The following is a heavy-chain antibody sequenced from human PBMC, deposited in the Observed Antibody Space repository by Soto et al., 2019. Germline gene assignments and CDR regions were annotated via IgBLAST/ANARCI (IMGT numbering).Heavy chain of an antibody. V-gene: IGHV1-69*01. D-gene: IGHD2-21*01. CDR1: GGGNLRDYR. CDR3: ARAGDGYNFGAVD. Sequence: QVQLVQSGAEVKEPGSSVKVSCKASGGGNLRDYRTTWVRRAPGQGLEWMGGIIPKLGSANYAQNFQGRVTISADESTKTVYMELRSLRSDDTAVYYCARAGDGYNFGAVDWGQGTPVTVSS. J-gene: IGHJ4*02. CDR2: IIPKLGSA.